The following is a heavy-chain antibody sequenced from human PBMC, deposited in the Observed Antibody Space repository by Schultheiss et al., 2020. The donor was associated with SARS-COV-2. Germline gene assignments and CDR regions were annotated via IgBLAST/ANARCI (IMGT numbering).Heavy chain of an antibody. J-gene: IGHJ5*02. CDR1: GGSISSSSYY. V-gene: IGHV4-39*07. CDR3: ARGLRRVAGIPRPPGGANRFDP. CDR2: INHSGST. Sequence: SQTLSLTCTVSGGSISSSSYYWGWIRQPPGKGLEWIGEINHSGSTNYNPSLKSRVTISVDTSKNQFSLKLSSVTAADTAVYYCARGLRRVAGIPRPPGGANRFDPWGQGTLVTVSS. D-gene: IGHD6-19*01.